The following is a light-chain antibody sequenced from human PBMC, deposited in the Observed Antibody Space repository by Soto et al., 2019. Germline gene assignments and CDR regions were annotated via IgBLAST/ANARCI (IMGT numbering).Light chain of an antibody. J-gene: IGKJ1*01. Sequence: EVVLTQSPGTVSLSPGERATLSCRASQSVTSNYLARYQHKPGQAPRLLIYAAASTATGIPDRFSGSGSGSDFTLSISRLEPEDFAVYSAPQDGSSLTWTFGQGTKVEIK. V-gene: IGKV3-20*01. CDR3: PQDGSSLTWT. CDR1: QSVTSNY. CDR2: AAA.